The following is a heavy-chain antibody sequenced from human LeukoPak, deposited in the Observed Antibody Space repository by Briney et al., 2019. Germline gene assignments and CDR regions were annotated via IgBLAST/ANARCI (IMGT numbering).Heavy chain of an antibody. V-gene: IGHV4-59*01. D-gene: IGHD3-22*01. Sequence: SETLSLTCAVYGGSFSGYYWSWIRQPPGKGLEWIGYIYYSGSTNYNPSLKSRVTISVDTSKNQFSLKLSSVTAADTAVYYCARDPAYDSSGYSYYYYMDVWGKGTTVTVSS. J-gene: IGHJ6*03. CDR2: IYYSGST. CDR1: GGSFSGYY. CDR3: ARDPAYDSSGYSYYYYMDV.